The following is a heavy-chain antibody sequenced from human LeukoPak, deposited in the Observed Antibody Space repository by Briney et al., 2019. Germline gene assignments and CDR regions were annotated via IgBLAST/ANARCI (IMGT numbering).Heavy chain of an antibody. CDR1: GFTFSSYS. CDR3: AKDDRWLQFCC. Sequence: GGSLRLSCAASGFTFSSYSMNWVRQAPGKGLEWVSAISGSGGSTYYADSVRGRFTISRDNSRNTVYLQMNSLRAEDTAVYYCAKDDRWLQFCCWGQGTLVTVSA. CDR2: ISGSGGST. V-gene: IGHV3-23*01. J-gene: IGHJ4*02. D-gene: IGHD5-24*01.